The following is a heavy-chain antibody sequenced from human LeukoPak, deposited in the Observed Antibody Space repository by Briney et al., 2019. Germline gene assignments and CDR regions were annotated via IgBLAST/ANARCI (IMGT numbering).Heavy chain of an antibody. Sequence: SETLSLTCTVSGGSISSYYWSWIRQPPGEGLEWIGYIYYSGSTNYNPSLKSRVTISVDTSKNQFSLKLSSVTAADTAVYYCARGPSGYYIYWYFDLWGRGTLVTVSS. CDR1: GGSISSYY. D-gene: IGHD3-3*01. CDR2: IYYSGST. CDR3: ARGPSGYYIYWYFDL. V-gene: IGHV4-59*01. J-gene: IGHJ2*01.